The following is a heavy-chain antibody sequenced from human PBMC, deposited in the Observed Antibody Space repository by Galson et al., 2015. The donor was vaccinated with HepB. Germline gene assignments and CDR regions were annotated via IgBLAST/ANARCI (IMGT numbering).Heavy chain of an antibody. J-gene: IGHJ6*02. CDR1: GYTLTELS. CDR3: ATSSPSPAGIAAAGRYYYYYGMDV. D-gene: IGHD6-13*01. CDR2: FDPEDGET. Sequence: SVKVSCKVSGYTLTELSMHWVRQAPGKGLEWMGGFDPEDGETFYAQKFQGRVTMTEDTSTDIAYMELSSLRSEDTAVYYCATSSPSPAGIAAAGRYYYYYGMDVWGQGTTVTVSS. V-gene: IGHV1-24*01.